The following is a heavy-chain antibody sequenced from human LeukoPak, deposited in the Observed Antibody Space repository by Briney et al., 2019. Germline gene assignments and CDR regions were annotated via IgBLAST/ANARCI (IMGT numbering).Heavy chain of an antibody. CDR3: AKDVGATLSYGMDA. CDR1: GFTFDDYA. CDR2: ISWNSGSI. Sequence: GGSLRLSCAASGFTFDDYAIHWVRQPPGKGREWVSGISWNSGSIDYADSVKGRFTISRDNVKNSLYLQMNSLKPEDTALYYCAKDVGATLSYGMDAWGQGTTVTVSS. J-gene: IGHJ6*02. V-gene: IGHV3-9*01. D-gene: IGHD1-26*01.